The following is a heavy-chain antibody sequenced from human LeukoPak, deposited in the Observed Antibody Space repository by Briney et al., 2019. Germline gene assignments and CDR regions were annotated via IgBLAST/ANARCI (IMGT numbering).Heavy chain of an antibody. CDR1: GGSISSYS. CDR3: ARHRAEMATITDDSFDM. CDR2: IYNTGST. V-gene: IGHV4-59*08. J-gene: IGHJ3*02. Sequence: SETLSLTCTVSGGSISSYSWSWIRQPPGKGLEWIGYIYNTGSTHYNPSLKSGVTMSLDTSKNQFSLRLTSVTAADAAVFYCARHRAEMATITDDSFDMWGRGTRVTVSS. D-gene: IGHD5-24*01.